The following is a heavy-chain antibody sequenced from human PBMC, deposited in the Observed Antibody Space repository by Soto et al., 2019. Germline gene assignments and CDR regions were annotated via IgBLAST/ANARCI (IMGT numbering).Heavy chain of an antibody. V-gene: IGHV1-69*12. D-gene: IGHD3-22*01. J-gene: IGHJ6*02. Sequence: QVQLVQSGAEVKKPGSSVKVSCKASGGSLSNYGISWVRQAPGQGLEWMGAIIPVFGTPNYAQKFQDRVTITADESTTTVYMVVRSLTSEDTAVYYCARGDATKIVVTTYYAMDVWGHGPTVTVSS. CDR2: IIPVFGTP. CDR3: ARGDATKIVVTTYYAMDV. CDR1: GGSLSNYG.